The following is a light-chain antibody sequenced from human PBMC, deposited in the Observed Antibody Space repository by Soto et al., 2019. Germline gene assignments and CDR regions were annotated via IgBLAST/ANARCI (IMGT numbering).Light chain of an antibody. CDR3: QQSYSTPGWT. V-gene: IGKV1-39*01. J-gene: IGKJ1*01. CDR1: QSISSY. Sequence: DIQMTQSPSSLSASVGDRVTITCRASQSISSYVNWYQQKPGKALNLLIYAASSLQSGVPSRVSGRRSGTEVTLTISSLQPEDFATDYCQQSYSTPGWTFGQGTKVDIK. CDR2: AAS.